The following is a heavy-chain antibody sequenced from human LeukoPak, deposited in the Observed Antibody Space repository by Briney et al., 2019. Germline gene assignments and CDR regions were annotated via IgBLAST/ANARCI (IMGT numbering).Heavy chain of an antibody. Sequence: PGGSLRLSCAASGFTFSTYGMHWVRQTPGKGLEWVAVMWYDGSNKYYADSAKGRFTISRDNSKNTLDLQMNSLRVEDTAVYYCARDGYSGSKRGFYFDSWGQGTLVTASS. CDR3: ARDGYSGSKRGFYFDS. V-gene: IGHV3-33*01. D-gene: IGHD5-12*01. CDR2: MWYDGSNK. CDR1: GFTFSTYG. J-gene: IGHJ4*02.